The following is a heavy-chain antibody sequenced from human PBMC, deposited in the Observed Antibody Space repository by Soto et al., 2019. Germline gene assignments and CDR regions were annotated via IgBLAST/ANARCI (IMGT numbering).Heavy chain of an antibody. CDR1: GDTFTSYD. CDR2: MNPNSGNT. CDR3: ARAVCSSTSCYVWEAFDI. Sequence: ASVKVSCKASGDTFTSYDINWVRQATRQGLEWMGWMNPNSGNTGYAQKFQGRVTMTRNTSISTAYMELSSLRSEDTAVYYCARAVCSSTSCYVWEAFDIWGQGTMVTVSS. J-gene: IGHJ3*02. V-gene: IGHV1-8*01. D-gene: IGHD2-2*01.